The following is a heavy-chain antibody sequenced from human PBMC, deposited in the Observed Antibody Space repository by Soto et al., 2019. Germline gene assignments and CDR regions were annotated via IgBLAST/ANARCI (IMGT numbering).Heavy chain of an antibody. Sequence: ASVKVSCKASGYTFTGYYMHWVRQATGQGLEWMGWMNPNSGNTGYAQKFQGRVTMTRNTSISTAYMELSSLRSEDTAVYYCARGPSSAATDYWGQGTLVTVSS. CDR2: MNPNSGNT. J-gene: IGHJ4*02. CDR3: ARGPSSAATDY. V-gene: IGHV1-8*02. D-gene: IGHD2-15*01. CDR1: GYTFTGYY.